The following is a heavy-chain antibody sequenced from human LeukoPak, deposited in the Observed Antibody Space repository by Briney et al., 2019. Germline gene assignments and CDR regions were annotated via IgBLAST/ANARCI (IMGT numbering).Heavy chain of an antibody. CDR1: GGSISSTNW. J-gene: IGHJ4*02. CDR3: ARVTGYMIEDYFDY. V-gene: IGHV4-4*02. D-gene: IGHD3-22*01. CDR2: IYHSGST. Sequence: PSETLSLTCAVSGGSISSTNWWTWVRQPPGKGLEWIGGIYHSGSTNYNPSLKSRVTISVDKSKNRFSLKLTSVTAADTAVYYCARVTGYMIEDYFDYWGQGTLVTVSS.